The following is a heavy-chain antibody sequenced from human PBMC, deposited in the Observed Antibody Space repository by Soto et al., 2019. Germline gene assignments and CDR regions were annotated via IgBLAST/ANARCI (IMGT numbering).Heavy chain of an antibody. CDR2: ISYSGST. CDR1: GASISRYY. D-gene: IGHD3-16*01. J-gene: IGHJ4*02. V-gene: IGHV4-59*01. CDR3: GRARNAYSRGVGY. Sequence: QVRLQESGPGLVKPSETLSLTCTVSGASISRYYWSWIRQSPGKGLEWIGYISYSGSTNYHPSLQSRVTMSVDTAKNQFSLNLNSVTAADTAMYYCGRARNAYSRGVGYWGQGSLVTVSS.